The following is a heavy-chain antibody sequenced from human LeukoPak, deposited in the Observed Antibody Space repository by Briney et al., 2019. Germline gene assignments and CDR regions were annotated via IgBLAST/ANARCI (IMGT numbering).Heavy chain of an antibody. J-gene: IGHJ4*02. Sequence: PGGSLRLSCEASGFTFGNHYMSWVRQPPGEGLEWIGEIHHSKSSNYYPSLKSRVTISVDKSKNQFSLELNSVTAADTAVYYCARGGDWLFDYWGQGILVTVSS. CDR1: GFTFGNHY. V-gene: IGHV4-4*02. CDR2: IHHSKSS. D-gene: IGHD2-21*02. CDR3: ARGGDWLFDY.